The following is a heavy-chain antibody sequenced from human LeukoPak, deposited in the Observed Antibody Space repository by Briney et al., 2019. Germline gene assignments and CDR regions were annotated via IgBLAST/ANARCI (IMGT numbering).Heavy chain of an antibody. D-gene: IGHD3-10*01. Sequence: ASVKVSSKASGYTFTGYYMHWVRQAPGQGLEWMGWINPNSGGTNYAQKFQGRVTMTRDTSISTAYMELSRLRSDDTAVYYCARVVLYGSGRLSWPNYGMDVWGQGTTVTVSS. CDR3: ARVVLYGSGRLSWPNYGMDV. J-gene: IGHJ6*02. V-gene: IGHV1-2*02. CDR2: INPNSGGT. CDR1: GYTFTGYY.